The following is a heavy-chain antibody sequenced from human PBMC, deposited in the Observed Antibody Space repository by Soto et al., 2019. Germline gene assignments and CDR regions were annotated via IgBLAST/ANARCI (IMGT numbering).Heavy chain of an antibody. CDR2: TSAYNGNT. Sequence: QVQLVQSGAEVKKPGASVKVSCKASGYTFTRYGISWVRQAPGQGIEWMGWTSAYNGNTNYAQKLQGRVTMTTDTPTSTAYMELRSLRSDDTAVYYCARRQWLVGGYYYGLDVWGQGTTVTVSS. V-gene: IGHV1-18*01. CDR1: GYTFTRYG. CDR3: ARRQWLVGGYYYGLDV. D-gene: IGHD6-19*01. J-gene: IGHJ6*02.